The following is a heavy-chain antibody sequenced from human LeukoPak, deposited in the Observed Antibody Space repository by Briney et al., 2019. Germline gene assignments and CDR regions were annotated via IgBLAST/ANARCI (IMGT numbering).Heavy chain of an antibody. D-gene: IGHD3-3*01. Sequence: GGSLRLSCAASGFTFSSYWMHWVRQAPGKGLVWVSRINSDGSSTSYADSVKGRFTISRDNAKNTLYLQMNSLRAEDTAVYYCAGDHSYYDFWSGYYRTYYYYYMDVWGKGTTVTVSS. CDR2: INSDGSST. V-gene: IGHV3-74*01. CDR1: GFTFSSYW. J-gene: IGHJ6*03. CDR3: AGDHSYYDFWSGYYRTYYYYYMDV.